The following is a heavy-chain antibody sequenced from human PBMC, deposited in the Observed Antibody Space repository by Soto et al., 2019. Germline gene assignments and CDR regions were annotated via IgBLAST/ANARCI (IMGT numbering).Heavy chain of an antibody. Sequence: QLQLQESGPGLGRPSQTLARPCSVSGGAITSGGYDWGWIRQLQEKGLDWVAYVYSSGRTYYNPSRHSRRSISLDTSKNQFSLFLWSVPAADPPVSSCARAHNGFNKAFDIWGQGAMVTVSS. D-gene: IGHD5-12*01. CDR2: VYSSGRT. V-gene: IGHV4-31*03. CDR1: GGAITSGGYD. J-gene: IGHJ3*02. CDR3: ARAHNGFNKAFDI.